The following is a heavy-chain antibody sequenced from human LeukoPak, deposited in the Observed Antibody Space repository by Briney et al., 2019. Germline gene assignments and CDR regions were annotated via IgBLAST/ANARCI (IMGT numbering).Heavy chain of an antibody. J-gene: IGHJ1*01. CDR1: GYTFTSYY. CDR2: INPSGGST. D-gene: IGHD1-26*01. V-gene: IGHV1-46*01. CDR3: ARGRIVGATHEYFQH. Sequence: ASVKVSCKASGYTFTSYYMHWVRQAPGQGLEWMGIINPSGGSTSYAQKFQGRVTMTRDTSTSTAYMELSSLRSEDTAVYYCARGRIVGATHEYFQHWGQGTLVTVSS.